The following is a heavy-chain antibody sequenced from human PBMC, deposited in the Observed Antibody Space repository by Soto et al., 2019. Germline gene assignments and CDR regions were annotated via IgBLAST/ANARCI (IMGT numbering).Heavy chain of an antibody. CDR2: IIPIFGTA. CDR3: ARNGRYGAPRYCGMDV. D-gene: IGHD4-17*01. Sequence: SVYVFCQAPAGTCSSYGIRWVGRAPGRGREWMGGIIPIFGTANYAQKFQGRVTITADESTSTAYMELSSLRSEGRAVYYCARNGRYGAPRYCGMDVWGQATTVTVPS. V-gene: IGHV1-69*13. J-gene: IGHJ6*02. CDR1: AGTCSSYG.